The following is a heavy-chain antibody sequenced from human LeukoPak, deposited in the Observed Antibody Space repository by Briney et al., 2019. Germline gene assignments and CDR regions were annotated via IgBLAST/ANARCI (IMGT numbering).Heavy chain of an antibody. CDR2: ISYDGSNK. D-gene: IGHD6-13*01. V-gene: IGHV3-30-3*01. J-gene: IGHJ5*02. CDR3: ARVADSSSNWFDP. CDR1: GFTFSTYA. Sequence: GGSLRLSCAASGFTFSTYAMHWVRQAPGKGLEWVAVISYDGSNKYYADSVKGRFTISRDNSKNRLYVQMNSLRAEDTALCHCARVADSSSNWFDPWGQGTLVTVSS.